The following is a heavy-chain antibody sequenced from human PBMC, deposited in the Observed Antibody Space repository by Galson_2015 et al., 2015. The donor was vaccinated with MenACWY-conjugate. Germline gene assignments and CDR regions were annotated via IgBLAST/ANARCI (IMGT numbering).Heavy chain of an antibody. D-gene: IGHD4-17*01. J-gene: IGHJ4*02. CDR2: ISASSSNI. V-gene: IGHV3-48*04. Sequence: SLRLSCAASGFTFISYSMNWVRQAPGKGLEWVSYISASSSNIYYADSVKGRFTISRDSAKDSLYLQMNSLRAEDTAVYYCARDLYGSYAIDSWGQGTLVTVSS. CDR1: GFTFISYS. CDR3: ARDLYGSYAIDS.